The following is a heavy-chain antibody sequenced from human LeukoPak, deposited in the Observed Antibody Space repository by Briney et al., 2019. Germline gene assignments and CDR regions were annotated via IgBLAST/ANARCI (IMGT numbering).Heavy chain of an antibody. CDR2: IDWDDDE. D-gene: IGHD6-13*01. Sequence: SGPTLVNPTQTLTLTCTFSGFSLSTSGMSVSWIRQPPGKALEWLVLIDWDDDEYYSTSLKTRLTISKDTSKNRVVLTMTNMDPVDTATYYCARTRYVAAAVNHYFDYWGQGTLVTVSS. J-gene: IGHJ4*02. V-gene: IGHV2-70*01. CDR1: GFSLSTSGMS. CDR3: ARTRYVAAAVNHYFDY.